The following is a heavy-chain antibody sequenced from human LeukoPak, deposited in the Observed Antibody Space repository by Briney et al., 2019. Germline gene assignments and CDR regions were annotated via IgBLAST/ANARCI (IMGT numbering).Heavy chain of an antibody. J-gene: IGHJ4*02. Sequence: GGSLRLSCAASGFTFSSYAMSWVRQAPGKGLEWVSAISGSGGSTYYADSVKGRFAISRDNSKNTLYLQMNSLRAEDTAVYYCAKGFGGMITFGGAPGCWGQGTLVTVSS. CDR3: AKGFGGMITFGGAPGC. CDR1: GFTFSSYA. CDR2: ISGSGGST. V-gene: IGHV3-23*01. D-gene: IGHD3-16*01.